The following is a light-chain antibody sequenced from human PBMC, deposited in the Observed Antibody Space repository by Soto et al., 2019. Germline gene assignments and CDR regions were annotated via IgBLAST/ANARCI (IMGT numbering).Light chain of an antibody. J-gene: IGKJ1*01. CDR3: HQYNYYRPT. V-gene: IGKV1-5*01. CDR2: DAS. CDR1: QPIRTW. Sequence: DIQVTQSPSTLSASVVDRVTITCLASQPIRTWLAWYQEKPGKAPKLLIYDASSLEGGVPSRFSGSGSGTEFTLTISSLQPDDFATYYCHQYNYYRPTFGQGTKVDIK.